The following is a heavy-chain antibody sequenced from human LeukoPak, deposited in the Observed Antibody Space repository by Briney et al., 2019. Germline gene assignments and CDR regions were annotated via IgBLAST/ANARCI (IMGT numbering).Heavy chain of an antibody. CDR3: ARLRGIVPTGDPFDI. CDR1: GFTFTSHA. V-gene: IGHV3-23*01. CDR2: LSGTGRTT. D-gene: IGHD1-1*01. J-gene: IGHJ3*02. Sequence: EGSLRLSCAASGFTFTSHALGWVRQAPGKGLEWVSALSGTGRTTYSADSVKGRFIISRDTSLNTIYLQLNSLSGEDTALYFCARLRGIVPTGDPFDIWGQGTMVTVSS.